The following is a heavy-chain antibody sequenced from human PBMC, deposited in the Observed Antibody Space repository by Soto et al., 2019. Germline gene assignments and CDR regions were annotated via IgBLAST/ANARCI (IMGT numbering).Heavy chain of an antibody. CDR3: ASCGGSCYSLDY. D-gene: IGHD2-15*01. V-gene: IGHV3-30*03. CDR1: GFTFSSYG. CDR2: ISYDGSNK. J-gene: IGHJ4*02. Sequence: QVQLVESGGGVVQPGRSLRLSCAASGFTFSSYGMHWVRQAPGKGLEWVAVISYDGSNKYYADSVKGRFTISRDNSKNTLYLQMNSLRAEDTAVYYCASCGGSCYSLDYWGQGTLVTVSS.